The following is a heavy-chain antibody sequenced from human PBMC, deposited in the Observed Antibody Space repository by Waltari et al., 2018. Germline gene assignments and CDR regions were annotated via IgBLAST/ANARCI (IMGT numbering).Heavy chain of an antibody. V-gene: IGHV4-59*01. Sequence: QVQLQESGPGLVKPSETLSLTCTVSGGSISSYYWSWIRQPPGKGLEWIGYIYYGGITNYNPALKSRGTISVDTSKNQFSLKLSSVTAADTAFYYCARAGIAVASHVDYWGQGTLVTVSS. CDR1: GGSISSYY. CDR3: ARAGIAVASHVDY. CDR2: IYYGGIT. J-gene: IGHJ4*02. D-gene: IGHD6-19*01.